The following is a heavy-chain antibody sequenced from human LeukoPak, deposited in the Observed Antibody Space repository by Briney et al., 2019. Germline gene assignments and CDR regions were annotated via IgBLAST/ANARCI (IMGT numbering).Heavy chain of an antibody. CDR3: ARDRLRFGELLPFDY. CDR1: GYTFTSYG. J-gene: IGHJ4*02. V-gene: IGHV1-18*01. CDR2: ISAYNGNT. D-gene: IGHD3-10*01. Sequence: ASVKVSCKASGYTFTSYGISWVRQPPGQGLEWMGWISAYNGNTNYAQKLQGRVTMTTDTSTSTAYMELRSLRSDDTAVYYCARDRLRFGELLPFDYWGQGTLVTVSS.